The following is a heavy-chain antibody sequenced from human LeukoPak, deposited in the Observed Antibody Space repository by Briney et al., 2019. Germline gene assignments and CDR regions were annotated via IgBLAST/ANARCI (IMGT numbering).Heavy chain of an antibody. CDR3: AKLPRNNPSDY. D-gene: IGHD1/OR15-1a*01. Sequence: GGSLRPSCAAPGFPFSSYAMSWVRQAPGKGLEWVSATSGSGGSTYYADSVKGRFTISRDNSKNTLYLQMNSLRAEDSAVFYCAKLPRNNPSDYWGQGTLVTVSS. J-gene: IGHJ4*02. CDR1: GFPFSSYA. V-gene: IGHV3-23*01. CDR2: TSGSGGST.